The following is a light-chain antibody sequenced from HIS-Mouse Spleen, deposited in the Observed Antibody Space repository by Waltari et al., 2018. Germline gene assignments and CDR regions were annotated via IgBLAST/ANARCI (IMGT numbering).Light chain of an antibody. CDR1: SRDVGSYNL. V-gene: IGLV2-23*01. CDR2: EGS. CDR3: CSYAGSSTWV. J-gene: IGLJ3*02. Sequence: QSALTQPASVSGSPGQSLTLSCPGTSRDVGSYNLLSWHQQHPGKAPKLMIYEGSKRPSGVSNRFSGSKSGNTASLTISGLQAEDEADYYCCSYAGSSTWVFGGGTKLTVL.